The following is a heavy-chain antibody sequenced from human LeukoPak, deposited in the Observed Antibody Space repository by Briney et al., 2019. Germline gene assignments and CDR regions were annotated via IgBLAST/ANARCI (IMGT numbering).Heavy chain of an antibody. CDR2: ISSSSSYI. D-gene: IGHD3-16*01. J-gene: IGHJ6*02. V-gene: IGHV3-21*01. CDR1: GFTFSSHW. CDR3: ARALGDTYYYGMDV. Sequence: GGSLRLSCAASGFTFSSHWMNWVRQAPGKGLEWVSSISSSSSYIYYADSVKGRFTISRDNAKNSLYLQMNSLRAEDTAVYYCARALGDTYYYGMDVWGQGTTVTVSS.